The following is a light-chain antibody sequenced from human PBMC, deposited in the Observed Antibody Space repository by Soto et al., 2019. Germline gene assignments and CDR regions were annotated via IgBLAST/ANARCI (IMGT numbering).Light chain of an antibody. CDR3: QSWDSSLSAAV. Sequence: QSVLTQPPSVSGAPGQRVTISCTGSRSNVGAGYDVHWYQHLPGTAPKLFIYANDNRPSGVPDRFSGSKSDTSASLAITGLQAEDEADFYCQSWDSSLSAAVFGGGTELTVL. CDR2: AND. J-gene: IGLJ2*01. V-gene: IGLV1-40*01. CDR1: RSNVGAGYD.